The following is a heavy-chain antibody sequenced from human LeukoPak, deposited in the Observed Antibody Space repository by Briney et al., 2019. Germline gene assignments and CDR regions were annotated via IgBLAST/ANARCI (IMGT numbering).Heavy chain of an antibody. CDR1: GFTFSTYE. J-gene: IGHJ6*02. Sequence: GGSLRLSCAASGFTFSTYEMNWVRQAPGKGLEWVSHISPSGSAMYYADSVKGRFTISRDNAKNSLYLQMNSLRAEDTAVYYCAKDLTVAAAGRAYYYGMDVWGQGTTVTVSS. D-gene: IGHD6-13*01. CDR2: ISPSGSAM. CDR3: AKDLTVAAAGRAYYYGMDV. V-gene: IGHV3-48*03.